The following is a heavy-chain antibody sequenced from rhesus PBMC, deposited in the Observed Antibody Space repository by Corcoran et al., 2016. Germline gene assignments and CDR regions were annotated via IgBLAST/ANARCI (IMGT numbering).Heavy chain of an antibody. Sequence: EVQLVESGGGLAKPGGSLRLSCAASGFTFSSYWMNWVRQTPGKGLEWISAINSGGGSPYYADSMEGRFTISSDNSKNTLSLQMNSLRAEDTAVYYCARGGAAGRDWGQGVLVTVSS. CDR1: GFTFSSYW. J-gene: IGHJ4*01. D-gene: IGHD6-13*01. CDR3: ARGGAAGRD. CDR2: INSGGGSP. V-gene: IGHV3S42*01.